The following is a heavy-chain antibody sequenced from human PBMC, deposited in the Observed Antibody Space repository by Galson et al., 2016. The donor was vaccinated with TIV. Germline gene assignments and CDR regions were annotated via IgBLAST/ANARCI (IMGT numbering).Heavy chain of an antibody. D-gene: IGHD5-18*01. Sequence: SLRLSCAASGFTFEHYGMHWVRQAPGKGLEWVSGISSNSVYLGYADSVKGRFTISRDNAKKSLDLQMNSLRPEDTALDYCAKRRGYGYGYPQDYYYGMDVWGQGTTVTVSS. CDR3: AKRRGYGYGYPQDYYYGMDV. V-gene: IGHV3-9*01. CDR1: GFTFEHYG. CDR2: ISSNSVYL. J-gene: IGHJ6*02.